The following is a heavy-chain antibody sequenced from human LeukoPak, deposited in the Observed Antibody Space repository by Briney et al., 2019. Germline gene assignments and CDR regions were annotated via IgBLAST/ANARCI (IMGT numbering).Heavy chain of an antibody. CDR3: ARERGQYYYDSSGYLDY. Sequence: GGSLRLSCAASGFTFSSYWMSWARQAPGKGLEWVANIKQDGSEKYYVDSVKGRFTISRDNAKNSLYLQMNSLRAEDTAVYYCARERGQYYYDSSGYLDYWGQGTLVTVSS. CDR1: GFTFSSYW. CDR2: IKQDGSEK. J-gene: IGHJ4*02. V-gene: IGHV3-7*01. D-gene: IGHD3-22*01.